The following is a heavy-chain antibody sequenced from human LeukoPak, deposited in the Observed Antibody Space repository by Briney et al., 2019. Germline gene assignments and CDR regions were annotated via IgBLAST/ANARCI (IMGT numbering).Heavy chain of an antibody. Sequence: GESLKISCKDSGYSFTTYWIGWVRQMPGKGLEWMGIIYPGDSDTRYSPSFQGQVTISADKSIDTAYLQWSSLKASDTAIYYCARHRPGYSGGPYYFDSWGQGTPVTVSS. CDR3: ARHRPGYSGGPYYFDS. CDR2: IYPGDSDT. V-gene: IGHV5-51*01. J-gene: IGHJ4*02. D-gene: IGHD6-19*01. CDR1: GYSFTTYW.